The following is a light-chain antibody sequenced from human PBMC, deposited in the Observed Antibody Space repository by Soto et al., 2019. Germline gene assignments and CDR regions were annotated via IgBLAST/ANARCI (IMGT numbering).Light chain of an antibody. V-gene: IGLV3-1*01. J-gene: IGLJ2*01. CDR2: RDN. CDR1: KLGDKY. Sequence: SYELTQPPSVSVSPGRTASITCSGDKLGDKYAFWYQQRPGQSPVLVIFRDNKRPSGIPERFSGSNSGNTATLTISGTQAIDEADYHCQAWDSSSVVFGGGTKLTVL. CDR3: QAWDSSSVV.